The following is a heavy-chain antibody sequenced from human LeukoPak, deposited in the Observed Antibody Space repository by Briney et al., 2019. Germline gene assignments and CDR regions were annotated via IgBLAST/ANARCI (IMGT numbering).Heavy chain of an antibody. Sequence: GGTQRLSCAASGFTFSTYDIHWVRQAPGKGLEWVAFIRYDGTIKYYTDSVKGRFTISRDNSKNTLYLQMNRLRTEDTAVYYCAKGGVGWGQGTLVTVSS. D-gene: IGHD3-3*01. CDR2: IRYDGTIK. CDR1: GFTFSTYD. V-gene: IGHV3-30*02. J-gene: IGHJ4*02. CDR3: AKGGVG.